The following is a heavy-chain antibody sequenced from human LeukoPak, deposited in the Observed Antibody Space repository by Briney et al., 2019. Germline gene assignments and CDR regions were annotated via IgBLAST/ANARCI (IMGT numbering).Heavy chain of an antibody. V-gene: IGHV1-69*05. CDR1: GGTFSSYA. CDR3: ASGGNPYYFDY. Sequence: SVKVSCEASGGTFSSYAISWVRQAPGQGLEWMGRIIPIFGTANYAQKFQGRVTITTDESTSTAYMELSSLRSEDTAVYYCASGGNPYYFDYWGQGTLVTVSS. J-gene: IGHJ4*02. CDR2: IIPIFGTA. D-gene: IGHD4-23*01.